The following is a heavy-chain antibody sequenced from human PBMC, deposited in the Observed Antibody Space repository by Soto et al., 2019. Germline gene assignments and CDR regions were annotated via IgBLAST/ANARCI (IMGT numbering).Heavy chain of an antibody. CDR1: GGSINSYY. CDR2: IHYSGST. V-gene: IGHV4-59*01. J-gene: IGHJ5*02. CDR3: ARGGLAARKGRWFDP. Sequence: QVQLQESGPGLVKPSETLSLTCTVSGGSINSYYWGWIRQPPGKGLEWIGYIHYSGSTNYNPSLKSRVTTSVDTPKNQCSLKVNSMTAADTAVYYCARGGLAARKGRWFDPWGQGTLVTVSS. D-gene: IGHD6-6*01.